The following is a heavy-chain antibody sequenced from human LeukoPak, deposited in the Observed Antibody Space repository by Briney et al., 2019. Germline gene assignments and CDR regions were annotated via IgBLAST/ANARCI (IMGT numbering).Heavy chain of an antibody. V-gene: IGHV4-61*02. CDR3: ARDYYGSAAGLRFDP. J-gene: IGHJ5*02. Sequence: PSETLSLTCTVSGGSISSGGFYWSWIRQPAGKGLEWIGRIYTTGSTNYNPSLKSRVTISVDTSKNQLSLNVSSVTAADTAAYYCARDYYGSAAGLRFDPWGQGTLVTVSS. CDR2: IYTTGST. CDR1: GGSISSGGFY. D-gene: IGHD3-10*01.